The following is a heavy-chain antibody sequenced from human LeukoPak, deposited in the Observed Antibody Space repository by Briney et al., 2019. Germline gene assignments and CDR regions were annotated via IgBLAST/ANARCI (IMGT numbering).Heavy chain of an antibody. CDR2: IYTSGSA. CDR1: GGSLSSYY. J-gene: IGHJ6*03. CDR3: ARAKASYCSSTSCYAVGDYYYYYYMDV. Sequence: SETLSLTCTVPGGSLSSYYWSWIRQPAGKGLEWIGRIYTSGSANYNPSLKSRVTMSVDTSKNQFSLKLSSVTAADTAVYYCARAKASYCSSTSCYAVGDYYYYYYMDVWGKGTTVTVSS. V-gene: IGHV4-4*07. D-gene: IGHD2-2*01.